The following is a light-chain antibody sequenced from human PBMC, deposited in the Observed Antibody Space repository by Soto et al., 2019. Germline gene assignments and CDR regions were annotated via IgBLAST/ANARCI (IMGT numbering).Light chain of an antibody. Sequence: ETVLTQSPGTLSLSPGERATLSCRASQSVSSRYLAWYQQKPGQAPRLVIYGATNRTTGTPDRFSGSGSGTEYTLTFSRLESEDFAVYYCQQEIASPRMYSFGQGTKLVVK. CDR2: GAT. CDR1: QSVSSRY. CDR3: QQEIASPRMYS. J-gene: IGKJ2*01. V-gene: IGKV3-20*01.